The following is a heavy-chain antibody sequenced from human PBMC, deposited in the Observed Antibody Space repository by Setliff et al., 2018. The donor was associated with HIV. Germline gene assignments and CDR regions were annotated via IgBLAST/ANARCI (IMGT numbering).Heavy chain of an antibody. D-gene: IGHD1-26*01. V-gene: IGHV3-15*01. Sequence: GGSLRLSCAASGFTFRNYKMNWVRQAPGKGPEWIGRIKSKEDGGTVEYATPVKGRFTISRDDSRDTVYLQMNSLKIEDTAVYYCTTRLSGSYIPNWFDPWGQGTLVTVSS. CDR1: GFTFRNYK. CDR2: IKSKEDGGTV. J-gene: IGHJ5*02. CDR3: TTRLSGSYIPNWFDP.